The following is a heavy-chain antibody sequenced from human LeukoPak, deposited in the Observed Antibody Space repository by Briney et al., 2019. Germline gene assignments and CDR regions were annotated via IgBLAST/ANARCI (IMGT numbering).Heavy chain of an antibody. CDR1: GGSISSSHYY. CDR3: ARQISDYYYYYIDV. D-gene: IGHD3-3*01. CDR2: IYYSGTT. V-gene: IGHV4-39*01. J-gene: IGHJ6*03. Sequence: SETLSLTCTVSGGSISSSHYYWGWIRQPPGKGLEWIGTIYYSGTTYYNPSPSSRVTMSEDTSKKQFSLTLGSVTATDTAVYYCARQISDYYYYYIDVWGKGTTVTVSS.